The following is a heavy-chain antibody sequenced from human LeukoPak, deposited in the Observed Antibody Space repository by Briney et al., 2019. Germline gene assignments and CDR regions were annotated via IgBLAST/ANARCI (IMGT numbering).Heavy chain of an antibody. CDR3: AKGKGYSSSSSDH. CDR2: ISGSDGST. D-gene: IGHD6-6*01. V-gene: IGHV3-23*01. Sequence: HSGGSLRLSCAASGFTFNSHAMNWVRQAPGKGVEWVSAISGSDGSTYYADSVKGRFTISRDNSKNTLYLQMNSLRAEDTAVYHCAKGKGYSSSSSDHWGQGTLVTVSS. CDR1: GFTFNSHA. J-gene: IGHJ5*02.